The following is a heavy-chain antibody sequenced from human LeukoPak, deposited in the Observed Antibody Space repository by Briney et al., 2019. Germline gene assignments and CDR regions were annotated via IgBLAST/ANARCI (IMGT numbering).Heavy chain of an antibody. Sequence: ASVKVSCTASGYTFTSYGISWVRQAPGQGLEWMGWISAYNGNTNYAQKLQGRVTMTTDTSTSTAYMELRSLRSDDTAVYYCARDRAMIVALDYWGQGTLVTVSS. CDR3: ARDRAMIVALDY. CDR1: GYTFTSYG. J-gene: IGHJ4*02. CDR2: ISAYNGNT. D-gene: IGHD3-22*01. V-gene: IGHV1-18*01.